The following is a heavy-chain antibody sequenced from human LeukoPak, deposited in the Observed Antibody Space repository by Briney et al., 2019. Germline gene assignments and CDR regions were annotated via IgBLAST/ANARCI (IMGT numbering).Heavy chain of an antibody. V-gene: IGHV4-34*01. J-gene: IGHJ4*02. CDR1: GGSFSGYY. Sequence: SETLSLTCAVYGGSFSGYYWSRIRQPPGKGLEWIGEINHSGSTNYNPSLKSRVTISVDTSKNQFSLKLSSVTAADTAVYYCARLGMRGRITGTTGFGYWGQGTLVTVSS. CDR3: ARLGMRGRITGTTGFGY. CDR2: INHSGST. D-gene: IGHD1-20*01.